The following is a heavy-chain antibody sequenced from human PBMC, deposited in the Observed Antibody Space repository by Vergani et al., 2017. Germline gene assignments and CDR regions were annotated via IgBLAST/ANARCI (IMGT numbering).Heavy chain of an antibody. CDR3: ASLRXYCSGGGNCYSGVRWFDP. Sequence: QLQLQESGPGLVKPSETLSLTCTVSGGSITSSNYYWGWISQPPGKGLDWIGTISYSGSTYYNPALKSRVTIFVDTSKKQFSRKLSSVIAADTAMYYCASLRXYCSGGGNCYSGVRWFDPWGQGTLVTVSS. CDR2: ISYSGST. D-gene: IGHD2-15*01. J-gene: IGHJ5*02. V-gene: IGHV4-39*01. CDR1: GGSITSSNYY.